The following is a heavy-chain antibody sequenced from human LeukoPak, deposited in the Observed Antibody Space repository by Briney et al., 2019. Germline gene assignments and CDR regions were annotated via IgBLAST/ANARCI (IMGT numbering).Heavy chain of an antibody. CDR1: GFTFSSYW. D-gene: IGHD3-10*01. Sequence: PGGSLRLSCAASGFTFSSYWMHWVRQAPGKGLVWVSRINSDGSSTSYADSVKGRFTISRDNAKNTLYLQMNSLRAEDTAVYYCASQPHHYYGSGSIDYWGQGTLVTVSS. J-gene: IGHJ4*02. CDR3: ASQPHHYYGSGSIDY. CDR2: INSDGSST. V-gene: IGHV3-74*01.